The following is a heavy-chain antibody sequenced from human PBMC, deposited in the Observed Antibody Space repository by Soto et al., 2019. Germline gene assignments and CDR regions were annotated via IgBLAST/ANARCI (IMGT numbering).Heavy chain of an antibody. CDR2: IFYSGPT. Sequence: PSETLSLTCTVSGDSITSGVHYWSWIRQLPGKGLEWIGYIFYSGPTYYNPSLKSRVAISVDTSKSQFSLNLRSVTAAYTAVYYCARLGGYYQAFNIWGPGALVTVSS. V-gene: IGHV4-31*03. D-gene: IGHD3-22*01. CDR3: ARLGGYYQAFNI. J-gene: IGHJ4*02. CDR1: GDSITSGVHY.